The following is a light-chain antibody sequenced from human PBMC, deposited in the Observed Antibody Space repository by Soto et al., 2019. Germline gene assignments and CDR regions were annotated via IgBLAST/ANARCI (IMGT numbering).Light chain of an antibody. J-gene: IGLJ1*01. V-gene: IGLV2-8*01. Sequence: QSALTQPPSASGSPGQSVTISCTGTSSDVGAYDYVSWHQQHPGKAPKVIIYGVNKRPSGVPDRFSGSKSGNTASLTVSGLHAEDEADYYCSSYAGTNNYVFGIGTKLTVL. CDR3: SSYAGTNNYV. CDR2: GVN. CDR1: SSDVGAYDY.